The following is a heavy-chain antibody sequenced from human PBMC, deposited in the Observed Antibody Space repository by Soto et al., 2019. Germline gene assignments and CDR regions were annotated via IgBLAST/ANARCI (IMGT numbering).Heavy chain of an antibody. Sequence: EVQLVETGGGLIQPGGSLRLSCAASGFNVSSNYMRWVRQAPGKGLEWVSVIYSGGSTYYADSVKGRFTISRDNSKNTLDLQMNSPRAEDTAVYYCARDRDSSTWYFDLWGSGTLVTVSS. CDR2: IYSGGST. V-gene: IGHV3-53*02. CDR3: ARDRDSSTWYFDL. D-gene: IGHD3-22*01. CDR1: GFNVSSNY. J-gene: IGHJ2*01.